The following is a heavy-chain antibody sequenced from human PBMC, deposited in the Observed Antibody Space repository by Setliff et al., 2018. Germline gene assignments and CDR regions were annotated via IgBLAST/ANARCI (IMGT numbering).Heavy chain of an antibody. CDR2: ISSSGSTI. D-gene: IGHD3-22*01. Sequence: HPGGSLRLSCAASGFTFTSYEMNWVRQAPGKGLEWVSYISSSGSTIYYADSVKGRFTISRDNAKNSLYLQMNSLRAEDTAVYYCARYGYYYDSSAYYPVDKWGQGTLVTVSS. CDR1: GFTFTSYE. CDR3: ARYGYYYDSSAYYPVDK. J-gene: IGHJ4*02. V-gene: IGHV3-48*03.